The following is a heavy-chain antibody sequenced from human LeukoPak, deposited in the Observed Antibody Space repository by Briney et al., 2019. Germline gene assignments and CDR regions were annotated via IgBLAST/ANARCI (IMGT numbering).Heavy chain of an antibody. CDR1: GFTFSSYA. Sequence: GGSLSLSCAASGFTFSSYAMSWVRQAPGKGLEWVSAISGSGGSTYYADSVKGRFTISRDNSKNTLYLQMNSLRAEDTAVYYCEKDVVDTAFPYYYYYYMDVWGKGTTVTVSS. V-gene: IGHV3-23*01. D-gene: IGHD5-18*01. CDR2: ISGSGGST. J-gene: IGHJ6*03. CDR3: EKDVVDTAFPYYYYYYMDV.